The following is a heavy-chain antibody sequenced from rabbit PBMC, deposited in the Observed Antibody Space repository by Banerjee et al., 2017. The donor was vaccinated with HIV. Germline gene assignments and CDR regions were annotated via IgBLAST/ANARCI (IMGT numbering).Heavy chain of an antibody. CDR3: ARTYGL. V-gene: IGHV1S45*01. Sequence: QEQLVESGGGLVQPEGSLTLTCKASGIDFSSYQYMCWVRQAPGKGLELIACIYTSTGSTWYASWAKGRFTISKTSSTTVTLQMTSLTAADTATYFCARTYGLWGPGTLVTVS. CDR1: GIDFSSYQY. J-gene: IGHJ4*01. D-gene: IGHD6-1*01. CDR2: IYTSTGST.